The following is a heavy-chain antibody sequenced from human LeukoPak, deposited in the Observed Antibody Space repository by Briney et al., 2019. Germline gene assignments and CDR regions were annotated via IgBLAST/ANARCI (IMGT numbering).Heavy chain of an antibody. CDR3: ARDPIGLSWELLTWFDP. CDR1: GGSISSSSYY. V-gene: IGHV4-39*07. Sequence: SETLSLTCTVSGGSISSSSYYWGWIRQPPGKGLEWIGSIYYSGSTYYNPSLKSRVTISVDTSKNQFSLKLSSVTAADTAVYYCARDPIGLSWELLTWFDPWGQGTLVTVSS. D-gene: IGHD1-26*01. J-gene: IGHJ5*02. CDR2: IYYSGST.